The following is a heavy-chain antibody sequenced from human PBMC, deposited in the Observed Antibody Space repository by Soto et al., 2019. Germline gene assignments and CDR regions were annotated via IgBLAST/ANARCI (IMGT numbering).Heavy chain of an antibody. CDR2: IDHSGST. V-gene: IGHV4-30-4*01. Sequence: PSETLSLTCTVSGGAISSGDAWWSWIRQSPGRGLEWIGYIDHSGSTYYNPSLASRVTISVDTSKNQFSLKLNSVTAADTAVYYCAREGAASYSYYYGTDVWGQGTTVTVSS. J-gene: IGHJ6*02. D-gene: IGHD3-16*01. CDR3: AREGAASYSYYYGTDV. CDR1: GGAISSGDAW.